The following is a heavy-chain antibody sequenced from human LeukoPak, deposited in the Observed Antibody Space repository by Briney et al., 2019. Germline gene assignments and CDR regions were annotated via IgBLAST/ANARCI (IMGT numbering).Heavy chain of an antibody. D-gene: IGHD3-16*02. CDR2: IFHRGIP. J-gene: IGHJ6*03. CDR1: GFTFSNAW. V-gene: IGHV4-4*02. CDR3: ARVMGASWFFYLDV. Sequence: GSLRLSCAASGFTFSNAWMSWVRQSPGKGLEWIGEIFHRGIPNYNPSLKSRVTMSIDKSNNQLSLKLNSVTAADTAVYYCARVMGASWFFYLDVWGKGTTVTVSS.